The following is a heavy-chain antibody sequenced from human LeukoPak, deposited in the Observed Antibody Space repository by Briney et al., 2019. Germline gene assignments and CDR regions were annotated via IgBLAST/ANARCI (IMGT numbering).Heavy chain of an antibody. CDR2: ISFDGNNK. V-gene: IGHV3-30-3*01. CDR1: GFTFSNYA. D-gene: IGHD6-13*01. Sequence: GGSLRLSCAASGFTFSNYAMHWVRQAPGKGLEWVAVISFDGNNKNYADPVKGRFTISRDNSKNTLYLQMNSLRAEDTAVYYCARPLDSSNNYFDYWGQGTLVTVSA. J-gene: IGHJ4*02. CDR3: ARPLDSSNNYFDY.